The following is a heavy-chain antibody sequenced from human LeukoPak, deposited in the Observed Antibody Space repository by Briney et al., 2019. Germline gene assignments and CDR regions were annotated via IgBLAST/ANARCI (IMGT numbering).Heavy chain of an antibody. Sequence: GGSLRLSCAASGFTFSSYSMNWVRQAPGKGLEWVSSISSSSSYIYYADSVKGRFTISRDNAKNSLYLQMNSLRAEDTAVYYCASVPYYYDSSGSMYYFDYWGQGTLVTVSS. CDR3: ASVPYYYDSSGSMYYFDY. V-gene: IGHV3-21*01. D-gene: IGHD3-22*01. J-gene: IGHJ4*02. CDR1: GFTFSSYS. CDR2: ISSSSSYI.